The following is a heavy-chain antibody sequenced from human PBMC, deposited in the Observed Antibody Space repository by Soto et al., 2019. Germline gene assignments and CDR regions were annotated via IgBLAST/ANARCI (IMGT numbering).Heavy chain of an antibody. CDR1: GFTFTSSA. Sequence: ASVKVSCKASGFTFTSSAVQWVRQARGQRLEWIGWIVVGSGNTNCAQKFQERVTITRDMSTSTAYMELSSLRSEDTAVYYCAEAPGSIQLWSAWGQGTLVTVYS. J-gene: IGHJ4*02. D-gene: IGHD5-18*01. CDR2: IVVGSGNT. CDR3: AEAPGSIQLWSA. V-gene: IGHV1-58*01.